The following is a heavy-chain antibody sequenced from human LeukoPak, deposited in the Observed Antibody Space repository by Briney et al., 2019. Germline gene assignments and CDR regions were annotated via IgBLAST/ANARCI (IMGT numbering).Heavy chain of an antibody. CDR2: IKQDGSQK. CDR1: GFIFSSYW. Sequence: PGGSLRLSCAASGFIFSSYWMSWVRQAPGKGLEWVANIKQDGSQKYYVDSLKGRFTISRDNAKNSVYLQMNNLRDEDTAVYYCARMGYSSSSFDYWGQGTLVTVSS. J-gene: IGHJ4*02. V-gene: IGHV3-7*01. CDR3: ARMGYSSSSFDY. D-gene: IGHD6-13*01.